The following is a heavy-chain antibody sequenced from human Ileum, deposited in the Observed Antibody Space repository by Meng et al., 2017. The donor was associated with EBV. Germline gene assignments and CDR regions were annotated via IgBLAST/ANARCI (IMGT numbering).Heavy chain of an antibody. Sequence: QLVEAGGGLGEPGVSLGLSCAASGFTFSKVWMHQVRQNPGKGMEWVGRNRSNSADGKTDYAAPVKGRFTISRDDSEDPLNLQMNSLKTEDTAVYYCTTWGGNWGQGTLVTVSS. CDR1: GFTFSKVW. V-gene: IGHV3-15*01. CDR2: NRSNSADGKT. D-gene: IGHD3-16*01. CDR3: TTWGGN. J-gene: IGHJ1*01.